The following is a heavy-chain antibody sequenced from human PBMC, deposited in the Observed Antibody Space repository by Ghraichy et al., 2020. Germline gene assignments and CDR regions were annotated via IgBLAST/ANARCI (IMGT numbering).Heavy chain of an antibody. J-gene: IGHJ5*02. D-gene: IGHD6-13*01. CDR3: AKDPIAAAAPLCWFDP. CDR2: ISGSGGST. Sequence: GESLNISCAASGFTFSSYAMSWVRQAPGKGLEWVSAISGSGGSTYYADSVKGRFTISRDNSKNTLYLQMNSLRAEDTAVYYCAKDPIAAAAPLCWFDPWGQGTLVTVSS. CDR1: GFTFSSYA. V-gene: IGHV3-23*01.